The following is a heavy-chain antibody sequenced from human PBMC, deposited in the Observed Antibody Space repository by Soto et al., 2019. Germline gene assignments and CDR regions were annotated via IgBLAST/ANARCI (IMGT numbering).Heavy chain of an antibody. J-gene: IGHJ4*02. V-gene: IGHV1-8*01. CDR2: MDSYTGNT. Sequence: QAQLVQSGAEVKKPGASVKISCRASGYTLSTYDINWVRQAAGQGLEWMGWMDSYTGNTGYAQEFQGRLIMTRDTSINAAYMELSSLQSADTAVYFCATGSQTLDYWGQGTLVTVSS. CDR3: ATGSQTLDY. CDR1: GYTLSTYD.